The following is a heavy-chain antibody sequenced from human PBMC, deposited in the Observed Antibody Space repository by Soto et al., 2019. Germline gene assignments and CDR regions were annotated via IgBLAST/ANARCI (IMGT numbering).Heavy chain of an antibody. CDR1: GYDFTTYG. V-gene: IGHV1-18*01. D-gene: IGHD1-26*01. CDR2: ISAHNGNT. CDR3: AGGRYGDY. Sequence: QVHLVQSGAEVKKPGASVKVSCKGSGYDFTTYGITWVRQAPGQGLEWMAWISAHNGNTDYAQRLQGRVTVTRDTSTSTAYMELRSLRSDDPAVYYCAGGRYGDYWGQGALVTVSS. J-gene: IGHJ4*02.